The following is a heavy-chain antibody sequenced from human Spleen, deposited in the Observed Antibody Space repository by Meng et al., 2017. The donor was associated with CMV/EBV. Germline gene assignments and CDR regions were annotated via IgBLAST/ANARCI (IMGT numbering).Heavy chain of an antibody. CDR2: INWNGGST. J-gene: IGHJ5*02. CDR3: ARIGYCSSTSCSGDWFDP. V-gene: IGHV3-20*04. D-gene: IGHD2-2*01. CDR1: GFTFDDYG. Sequence: GESLKISCAASGFTFDDYGMSWVRQAPGKGLEWVSGINWNGGSTGYADSVKGRFTISRDNAKNSLYLQMNSLRAEDTAVYYCARIGYCSSTSCSGDWFDPWGQGTLVTVSS.